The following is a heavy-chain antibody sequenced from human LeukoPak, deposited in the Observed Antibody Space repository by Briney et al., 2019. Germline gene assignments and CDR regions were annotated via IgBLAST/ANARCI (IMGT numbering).Heavy chain of an antibody. CDR2: ISGSGGST. CDR1: GFTFNSYA. CDR3: AKGSSSGYFLDY. V-gene: IGHV3-23*01. D-gene: IGHD3-22*01. J-gene: IGHJ4*02. Sequence: GGSLRLSCAASGFTFNSYAMNWVRQAPGKGLEWVSAISGSGGSTYYADSVKGRFTISRDNSKNTLYLQMNSLRAEDTAVYYCAKGSSSGYFLDYWGQGTLVTVSS.